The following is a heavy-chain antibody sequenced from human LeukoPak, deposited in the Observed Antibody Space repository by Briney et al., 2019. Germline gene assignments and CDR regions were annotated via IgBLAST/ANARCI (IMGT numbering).Heavy chain of an antibody. CDR3: ARSRSVVVAAPYYFDY. V-gene: IGHV3-11*01. CDR1: GFTFSDYY. CDR2: ISSSGSTI. J-gene: IGHJ4*02. Sequence: GGSLRLSCAASGFTFSDYYMSWIRQAPGKGLEWVSYISSSGSTIYYADSVKGRFTISRDNAKNSLYLQMNSLRAEDTAVYYCARSRSVVVAAPYYFDYWGQGTLVTVSS. D-gene: IGHD2-15*01.